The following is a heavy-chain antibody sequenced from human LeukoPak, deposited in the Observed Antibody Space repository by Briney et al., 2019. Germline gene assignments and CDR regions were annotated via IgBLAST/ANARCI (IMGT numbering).Heavy chain of an antibody. J-gene: IGHJ6*02. D-gene: IGHD3-10*01. CDR2: ISAYNGNT. V-gene: IGHV1-18*01. CDR1: GYTFTSYG. Sequence: ASVKVSCKASGYTFTSYGISWVRQATGQGLEWMGWISAYNGNTNYAQKLQGRVTMTTDTSTSTAYMELRSLRSDDTAVYYCARLGSYYYGSGTPADPYYYYGMDVWGQGTTVTVSS. CDR3: ARLGSYYYGSGTPADPYYYYGMDV.